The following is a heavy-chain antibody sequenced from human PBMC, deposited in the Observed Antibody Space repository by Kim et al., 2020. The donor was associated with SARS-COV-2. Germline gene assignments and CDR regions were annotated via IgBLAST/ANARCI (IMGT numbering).Heavy chain of an antibody. CDR2: IYYSGST. CDR3: ARDRRDGWRSTFDY. Sequence: SETLSLTCTVSGGPISSYYWSWIRQPPGKGLEWIGYIYYSGSTNYNPSLKSRVTISVDTSKNQFSLKLSSVTAADTAVDYCARDRRDGWRSTFDYWGQGT. V-gene: IGHV4-59*01. J-gene: IGHJ4*02. D-gene: IGHD6-19*01. CDR1: GGPISSYY.